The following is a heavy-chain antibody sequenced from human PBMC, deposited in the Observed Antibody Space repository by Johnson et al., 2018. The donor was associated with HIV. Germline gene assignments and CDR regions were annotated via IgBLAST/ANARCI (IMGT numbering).Heavy chain of an antibody. CDR3: PKPSFAYCGCDCLGAFDI. CDR1: GFTFSSYA. CDR2: ISGSGGST. Sequence: EKLVESGGGLVQPGGSLRLSCAASGFTFSSYAMSWVRQAPGKGLEWISAISGSGGSTYYADSVKGRFTISRDNSKNTLYLQMNSLRAEDTAVYYCPKPSFAYCGCDCLGAFDILGQGTMVTVSS. D-gene: IGHD2-21*01. J-gene: IGHJ3*02. V-gene: IGHV3-23*04.